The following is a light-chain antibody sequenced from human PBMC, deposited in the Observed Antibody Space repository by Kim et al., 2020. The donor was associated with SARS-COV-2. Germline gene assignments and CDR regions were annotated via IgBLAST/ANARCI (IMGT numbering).Light chain of an antibody. CDR2: GAS. V-gene: IGKV3-15*01. CDR3: QQYNNWPRT. J-gene: IGKJ1*01. Sequence: EIVMTQSPATLSVSPGERATLSCRASQSVSSNLAWYQQKPGQVPRLLIYGASTRATGIPARFSGSGSGTEFTLTISSLQSEDFVIYYCQQYNNWPRTFGQGTKVEIK. CDR1: QSVSSN.